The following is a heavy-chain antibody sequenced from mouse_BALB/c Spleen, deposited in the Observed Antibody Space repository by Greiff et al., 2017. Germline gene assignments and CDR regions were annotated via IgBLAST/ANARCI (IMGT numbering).Heavy chain of an antibody. CDR3: ARRGYYGSSSYYAMDY. J-gene: IGHJ4*01. V-gene: IGHV5-6*01. CDR2: ISSGGSYT. CDR1: GFTFSSYG. Sequence: EVQGVESGGDLVKPGGSLKLSCAASGFTFSSYGMSWVRQTPDKRLEWVATISSGGSYTYYPDSVKGRFTISRENAKNTLYLQMSSLKSEDTAMYYCARRGYYGSSSYYAMDYWGQGTSVTVSS. D-gene: IGHD1-1*01.